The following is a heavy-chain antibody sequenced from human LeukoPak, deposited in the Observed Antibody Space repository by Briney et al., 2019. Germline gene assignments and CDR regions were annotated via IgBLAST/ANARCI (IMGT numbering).Heavy chain of an antibody. CDR3: ARGPPNYDILTGYYYYYYYMDV. CDR2: ISSSSSNI. Sequence: PGGSLRLSCAASGFTFSSYSMNWVRQAPGKGLEWVSSISSSSSNIYYADSVKGRFTISRDNANNSLYLQMNSLRAEDTAVYYCARGPPNYDILTGYYYYYYYMDVWGKGTTVTVSS. CDR1: GFTFSSYS. J-gene: IGHJ6*03. V-gene: IGHV3-21*01. D-gene: IGHD3-9*01.